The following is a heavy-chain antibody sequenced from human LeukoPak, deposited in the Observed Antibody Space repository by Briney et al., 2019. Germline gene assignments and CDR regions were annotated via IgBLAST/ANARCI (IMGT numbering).Heavy chain of an antibody. J-gene: IGHJ5*02. Sequence: SVKVSCKASGGTSTTYAINWVRQAPGQGLEWMGGIIPIFGTATYAQKFQGRLTITTDESTNTAYMELSSLTSEDTAVYYCARQTGRRQWFDPWGQGTLVTVSS. D-gene: IGHD3-9*01. V-gene: IGHV1-69*05. CDR2: IIPIFGTA. CDR3: ARQTGRRQWFDP. CDR1: GGTSTTYA.